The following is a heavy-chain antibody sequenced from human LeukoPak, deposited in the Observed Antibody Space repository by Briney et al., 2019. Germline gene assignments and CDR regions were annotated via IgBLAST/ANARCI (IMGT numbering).Heavy chain of an antibody. CDR1: GGSITSGGYY. Sequence: SETLSLTCTVSGGSITSGGYYWSWIRQPTGKGLEWVGFVFQTGSTYNNPSLKSRVTISVDRSKNQFSLKLSSVTVADTAVYYCARALYSSGWYQIDYWGQGTLVTVSS. CDR3: ARALYSSGWYQIDY. CDR2: VFQTGST. V-gene: IGHV4-30-2*01. J-gene: IGHJ4*02. D-gene: IGHD6-19*01.